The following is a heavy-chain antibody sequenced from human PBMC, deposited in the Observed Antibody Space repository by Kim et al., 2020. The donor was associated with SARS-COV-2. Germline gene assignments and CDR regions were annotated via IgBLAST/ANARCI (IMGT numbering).Heavy chain of an antibody. Sequence: GRSLRLSCTASGFSLRDYAMSWVRQAPGKGLEWVGFIRTNPYGVTLKYAASVQSRFTISRDDSKSVAYLQMNSLKTDDTAVYFCARGGDSSGWSQFDHWGQGIQVTVSS. D-gene: IGHD6-19*01. CDR3: ARGGDSSGWSQFDH. J-gene: IGHJ4*02. V-gene: IGHV3-49*04. CDR1: GFSLRDYA. CDR2: IRTNPYGVTL.